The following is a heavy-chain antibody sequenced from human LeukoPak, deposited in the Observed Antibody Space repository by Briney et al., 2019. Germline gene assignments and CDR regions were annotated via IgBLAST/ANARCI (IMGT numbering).Heavy chain of an antibody. CDR2: IIPIFGTA. Sequence: SVKVSCKASGGTFSRYAISWVRQAPGQGLEWMGGIIPIFGTANYAQKFQGRVTITTDESTSTAYMELSSLRSEDTAVYYCARTMVRGVIVGFDYWGQGTLVTVSS. CDR3: ARTMVRGVIVGFDY. CDR1: GGTFSRYA. V-gene: IGHV1-69*05. D-gene: IGHD3-10*01. J-gene: IGHJ4*02.